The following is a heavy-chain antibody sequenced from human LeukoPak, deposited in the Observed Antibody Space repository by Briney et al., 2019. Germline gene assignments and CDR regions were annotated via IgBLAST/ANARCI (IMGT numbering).Heavy chain of an antibody. D-gene: IGHD6-13*01. Sequence: ASVKVSCKASVYTFTGYYMHWVRQAPVQRLEWMGWINPNSGGTNYAQKFQSRVTMTRDTSISTAYMELSRLRSDDTAVYYCARSQQLVGSWFDPWGQGTLVTVSS. CDR3: ARSQQLVGSWFDP. CDR1: VYTFTGYY. J-gene: IGHJ5*02. V-gene: IGHV1-2*02. CDR2: INPNSGGT.